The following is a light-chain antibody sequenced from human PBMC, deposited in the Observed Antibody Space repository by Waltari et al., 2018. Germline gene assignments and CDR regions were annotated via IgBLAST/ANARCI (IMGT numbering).Light chain of an antibody. V-gene: IGKV4-1*01. J-gene: IGKJ3*01. Sequence: SVLYSSNNKNCLTGYQQKPGQPPKLLIYWASTRASGVPDRFSGSGSASDFTLTISSLQAEDVAVYYCQQYYDTPFTFGPGTKVDI. CDR1: SVLYSSNNKNC. CDR2: WAS. CDR3: QQYYDTPFT.